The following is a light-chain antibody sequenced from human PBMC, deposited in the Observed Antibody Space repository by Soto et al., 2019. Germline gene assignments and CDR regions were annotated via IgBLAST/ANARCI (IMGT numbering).Light chain of an antibody. Sequence: DIQMTQSPSTLSASIGDTVTITCRASQSVSGWLAWHQQKPGKAPKLLIYDVSSLKRGVPSRVSGSGSGTEFTLTIYSLQADDFATYYCQQYDTYSGTFGQGTKVEI. V-gene: IGKV1-5*01. J-gene: IGKJ1*01. CDR3: QQYDTYSGT. CDR1: QSVSGW. CDR2: DVS.